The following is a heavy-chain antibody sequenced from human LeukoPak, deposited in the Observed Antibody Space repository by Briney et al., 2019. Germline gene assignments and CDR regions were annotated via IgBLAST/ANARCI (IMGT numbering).Heavy chain of an antibody. D-gene: IGHD3-16*02. CDR3: ARDRWQNWFDP. V-gene: IGHV4-59*01. CDR1: GGSISNSY. CDR2: IYYSGST. Sequence: SETLSLTCTVSGGSISNSYWSWIRQPPGKGLEWIGYIYYSGSTNYNPSLKSRVTISVDTSKNQFSLKLGFMTAADTAVYYCARDRWQNWFDPWGQGTLVTVSS. J-gene: IGHJ5*02.